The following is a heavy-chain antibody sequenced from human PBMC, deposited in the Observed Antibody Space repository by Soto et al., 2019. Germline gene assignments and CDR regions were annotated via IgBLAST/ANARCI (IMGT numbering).Heavy chain of an antibody. CDR3: AKARDLPGRSWLFDY. Sequence: GGSLRLSCAASGFTFSSYAMSWVRQAPGKGLEWVSAISGSGGSTYYADSVKGRFTISRDNSKNTLYLQMNSLRAEDTAVYYCAKARDLPGRSWLFDYWGQGTLVTVSS. CDR1: GFTFSSYA. J-gene: IGHJ4*02. D-gene: IGHD6-13*01. V-gene: IGHV3-23*01. CDR2: ISGSGGST.